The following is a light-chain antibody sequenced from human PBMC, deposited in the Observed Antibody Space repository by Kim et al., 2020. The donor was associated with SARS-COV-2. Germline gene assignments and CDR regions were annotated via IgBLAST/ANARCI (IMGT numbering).Light chain of an antibody. CDR1: KFGDKD. V-gene: IGLV3-1*01. CDR2: EDN. CDR3: QAWDSSTVI. J-gene: IGLJ2*01. Sequence: SVAPGQTARITCSGNKFGDKDVCWYQQKPGQSPVLVMYEDNKRPSGIPERFAGSNSGNTATLTISGTEAMDEADYYCQAWDSSTVIFGGGTQLTVL.